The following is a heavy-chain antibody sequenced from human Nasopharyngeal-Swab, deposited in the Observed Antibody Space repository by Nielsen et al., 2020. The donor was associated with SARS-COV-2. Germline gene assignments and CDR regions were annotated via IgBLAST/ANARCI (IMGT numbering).Heavy chain of an antibody. D-gene: IGHD5-18*01. CDR3: ARGDTTDSYYYYYLDV. CDR1: GGTFSSYA. J-gene: IGHJ6*03. CDR2: IIPIFGTA. Sequence: SVKVSCKASGGTFSSYAISWVRQAPGQGLEWMGGIIPIFGTANYAQKFQGRVTITADKSTNTAYMELDSLRSEDTAVYYCARGDTTDSYYYYYLDVWGKGTTVTVSS. V-gene: IGHV1-69*06.